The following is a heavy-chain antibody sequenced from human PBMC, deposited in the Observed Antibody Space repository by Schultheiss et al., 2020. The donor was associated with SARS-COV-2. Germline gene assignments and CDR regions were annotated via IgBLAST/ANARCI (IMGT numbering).Heavy chain of an antibody. CDR2: IYYSGST. CDR1: GGSFSGYY. CDR3: ARGSRFGELLGWFDP. V-gene: IGHV4-59*01. J-gene: IGHJ5*02. Sequence: SETLSLTCAVYGGSFSGYYWSWIRQPPGKGLEWIGYIYYSGSTYYNPSLKSRVTISVDTSKSQFSLKLSSVTAADTAVYYCARGSRFGELLGWFDPWGQGTLVTVSS. D-gene: IGHD3-10*01.